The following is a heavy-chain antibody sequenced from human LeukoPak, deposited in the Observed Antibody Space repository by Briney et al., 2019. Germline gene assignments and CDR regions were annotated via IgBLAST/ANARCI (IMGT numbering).Heavy chain of an antibody. Sequence: GGSLRLSCAASGFSFSSYGMHWVRQTPGKGLEWLAVISYDGSDKYYVDSVKGRFTISRDNSKNTLYLQMNSLRPDDTAVYHCAKDLRGNPTIDYWGQGTLVTVSS. CDR3: AKDLRGNPTIDY. CDR1: GFSFSSYG. D-gene: IGHD1-14*01. J-gene: IGHJ4*02. V-gene: IGHV3-30*18. CDR2: ISYDGSDK.